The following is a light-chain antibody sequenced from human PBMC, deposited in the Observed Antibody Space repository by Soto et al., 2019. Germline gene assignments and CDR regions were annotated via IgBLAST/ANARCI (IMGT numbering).Light chain of an antibody. CDR3: QHSSAIPYT. CDR1: QTSSTY. CDR2: AAS. J-gene: IGKJ2*01. V-gene: IGKV1-39*01. Sequence: DIQMTQSPSSLSASVGDRVTITCGASQTSSTYLNWYQQNPGKAPKLLIYAASSLQSGFPSRFSGRGSARAFPLTISSLQPEDFATYYCQHSSAIPYTFGKGTKL.